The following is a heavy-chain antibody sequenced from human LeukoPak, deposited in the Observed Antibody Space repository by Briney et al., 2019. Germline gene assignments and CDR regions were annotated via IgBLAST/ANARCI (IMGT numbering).Heavy chain of an antibody. D-gene: IGHD2/OR15-2a*01. V-gene: IGHV4-39*01. Sequence: PSETLSLTCTVSGGSIRISSDYWGWIRQPPGKGLEWIGDIYFSGTTNYNPSLKSRVTMSVDTYKSQFSLKLNSATAADTAVYYCARRLSTRSYYLDDWGQGTLVTVSS. CDR1: GGSIRISSDY. CDR2: IYFSGTT. J-gene: IGHJ4*02. CDR3: ARRLSTRSYYLDD.